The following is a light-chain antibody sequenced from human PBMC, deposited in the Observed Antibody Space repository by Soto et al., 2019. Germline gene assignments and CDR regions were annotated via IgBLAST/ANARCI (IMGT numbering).Light chain of an antibody. CDR2: DAS. CDR3: QQFLNYPLT. V-gene: IGKV1D-13*01. CDR1: QGINSA. Sequence: AIQLTQSPSSLSASEGDRVTITCRASQGINSALAWYQQKPGKAPKSLIYDASRLEGGVPSRFSGSGSGTDYTLTISSLQPDDFATYYCQQFLNYPLTFGGGTKVEIK. J-gene: IGKJ4*01.